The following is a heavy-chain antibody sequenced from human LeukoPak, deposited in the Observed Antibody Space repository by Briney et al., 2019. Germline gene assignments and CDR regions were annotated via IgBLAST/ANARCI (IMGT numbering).Heavy chain of an antibody. J-gene: IGHJ4*02. V-gene: IGHV1-18*01. Sequence: GASVNDSFKGSGYTFTTYLTSGVGQAPGQGLEWMGWIYTYNGNANYAQKFQGRVIFTSDTSTTTAYIEMRSLTSDDTAVYYCTRDSSPGAGMGRFWGQGTLVTVSS. D-gene: IGHD6-6*01. CDR3: TRDSSPGAGMGRF. CDR2: IYTYNGNA. CDR1: GYTFTTYL.